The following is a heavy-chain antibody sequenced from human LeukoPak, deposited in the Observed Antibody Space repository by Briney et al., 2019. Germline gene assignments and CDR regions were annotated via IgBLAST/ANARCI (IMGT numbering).Heavy chain of an antibody. CDR3: TTGIYYGSGSYYPY. Sequence: GGSLRLSCAASGFTFSNAWMSWVRQAPGKGLEWVGRIKSKTDGGTTDYAAPVKGRFTISGDDSKNTLYLQMNSLKTEDTAVYYCTTGIYYGSGSYYPYWGQGTLVTVSS. D-gene: IGHD3-10*01. V-gene: IGHV3-15*01. CDR2: IKSKTDGGTT. CDR1: GFTFSNAW. J-gene: IGHJ4*02.